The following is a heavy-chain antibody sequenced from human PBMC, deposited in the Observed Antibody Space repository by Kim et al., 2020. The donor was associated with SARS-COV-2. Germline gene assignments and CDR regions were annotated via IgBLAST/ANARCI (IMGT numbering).Heavy chain of an antibody. CDR3: GKDSELWFGELYGPLDY. Sequence: GGSLRLSCAASGFTFDDYGMHWVRQAPGKGLEWVSLISGDGGSTYYADSVKGRFTISRDNSKNSLYLQMKSLRTEDTALYYCGKDSELWFGELYGPLDYWGQGTLVTVSS. CDR1: GFTFDDYG. J-gene: IGHJ4*02. V-gene: IGHV3-43*02. CDR2: ISGDGGST. D-gene: IGHD3-10*01.